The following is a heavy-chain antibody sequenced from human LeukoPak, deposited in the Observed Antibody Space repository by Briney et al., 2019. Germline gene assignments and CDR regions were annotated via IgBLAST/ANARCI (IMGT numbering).Heavy chain of an antibody. J-gene: IGHJ4*02. CDR3: ARGVRPVDY. Sequence: SETLSLTCTVSGGSIRSSSYYWGWIRQPPGKGLEWIGEIYHSGSTNYNPSLKSRVTISVDKSKNQFSLKLSSVTAADTAVYYCARGVRPVDYWGQGTLVTVSS. D-gene: IGHD1-1*01. CDR2: IYHSGST. V-gene: IGHV4-39*07. CDR1: GGSIRSSSYY.